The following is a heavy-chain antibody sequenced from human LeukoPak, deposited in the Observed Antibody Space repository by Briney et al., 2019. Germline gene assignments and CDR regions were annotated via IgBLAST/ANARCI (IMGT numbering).Heavy chain of an antibody. Sequence: ASVKVSCKVSGYTLTELSMHWVRQAPGKGLEWMGGFDPEDGETIYAQKFQGRVTMTEDTSTDTAYMELSSLRSEDTAVYYCATDPDRKYQLLDAFDIWGQGTMVTVSS. D-gene: IGHD2-2*01. CDR3: ATDPDRKYQLLDAFDI. V-gene: IGHV1-24*01. J-gene: IGHJ3*02. CDR1: GYTLTELS. CDR2: FDPEDGET.